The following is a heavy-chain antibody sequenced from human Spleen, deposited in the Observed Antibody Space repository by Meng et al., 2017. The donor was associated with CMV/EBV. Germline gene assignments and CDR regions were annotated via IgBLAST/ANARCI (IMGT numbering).Heavy chain of an antibody. CDR1: GFSLSTSGVG. D-gene: IGHD3-16*01. CDR2: IYWDDDK. Sequence: ITLKGSGPTLVKPTPTLTLTCTFSGFSLSTSGVGVGWIRQPPGKALEWLALIYWDDDKRYSPSLKSRLTITKDTSKNQVVLTMTNMDPVDTATYYCAHRRGTFGGVTNWFDPWGQGTLVTVSS. CDR3: AHRRGTFGGVTNWFDP. V-gene: IGHV2-5*02. J-gene: IGHJ5*02.